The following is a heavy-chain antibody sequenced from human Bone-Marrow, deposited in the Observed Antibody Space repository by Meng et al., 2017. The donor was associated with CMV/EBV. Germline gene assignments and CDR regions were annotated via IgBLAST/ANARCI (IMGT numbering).Heavy chain of an antibody. CDR1: GFTFSDYY. J-gene: IGHJ4*02. CDR2: VNSNNDAT. CDR3: VRSSGWSLFDY. Sequence: VPLLQLGVDLKKPGASVTVSCTTSGFTFSDYYIPWVRQAPGQGLEWMGWVNSNNDATNYARKFQGRVSMTRDTSISTAHMELSRLMSDDTAVYYCVRSSGWSLFDYWGQGTLVTVSS. D-gene: IGHD6-19*01. V-gene: IGHV1-2*02.